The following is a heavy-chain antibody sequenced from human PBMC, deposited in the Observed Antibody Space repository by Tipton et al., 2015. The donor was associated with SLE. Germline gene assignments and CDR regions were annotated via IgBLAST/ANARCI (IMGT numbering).Heavy chain of an antibody. D-gene: IGHD6-13*01. V-gene: IGHV3-30*02. CDR2: IRYDGSNK. CDR1: GGSFSGYY. J-gene: IGHJ4*02. CDR3: AKGWSENYFDY. Sequence: LSLTCAVYGGSFSGYYWSWIRQPPGKGLEWVAFIRYDGSNKYYADSVKGRFTISRDNSKNTLYLQMNSLRAEDTAVYYCAKGWSENYFDYWGQGTLVTVSS.